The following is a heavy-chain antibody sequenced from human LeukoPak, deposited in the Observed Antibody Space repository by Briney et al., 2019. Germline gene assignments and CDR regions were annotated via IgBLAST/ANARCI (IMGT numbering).Heavy chain of an antibody. CDR1: GGSISSYF. J-gene: IGHJ1*01. V-gene: IGHV4-59*01. CDR2: IYYSGST. D-gene: IGHD2-21*01. CDR3: ARGPLSIFGSEYFQH. Sequence: SETLSLTCTVSGGSISSYFWSWIRQPPGKGLEWIGYIYYSGSTNYNPSLKSRVTISVEKSKKQFALKLTSVTAADTAVYYCARGPLSIFGSEYFQHWGQGTLVTVSS.